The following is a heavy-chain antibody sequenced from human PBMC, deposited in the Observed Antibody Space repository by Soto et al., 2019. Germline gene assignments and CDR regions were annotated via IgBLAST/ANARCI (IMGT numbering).Heavy chain of an antibody. V-gene: IGHV3-21*01. J-gene: IGHJ6*02. CDR3: ARDGIAAAGAPYYYYGMDV. CDR1: GFTFSSYS. D-gene: IGHD6-13*01. CDR2: ISSSSSYI. Sequence: EVQLVESGGGLVKPGGSLRLSCAASGFTFSSYSMNWVRQAPGKGLEWVSSISSSSSYIYYADSVKGGFTISRDNAKNSLYLQMNSLRAEDTAVYYCARDGIAAAGAPYYYYGMDVWGQGTTVTVSS.